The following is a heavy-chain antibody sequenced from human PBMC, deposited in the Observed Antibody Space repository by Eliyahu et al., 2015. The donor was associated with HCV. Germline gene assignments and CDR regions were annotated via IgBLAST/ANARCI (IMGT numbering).Heavy chain of an antibody. V-gene: IGHV4-59*01. CDR3: ASGGGGIAVTGTGGWFDP. CDR1: GGXITTYY. Sequence: QVQLQESGPGLVKPSETLSLTCTXXGGXITTYYWRWIRQPPGKGLEWIGYIHYSGSTNYNPSLKSRVTISIDTSKNQFSLKLTSVTAADTAMYYCASGGGGIAVTGTGGWFDPWGQGTLVTVSS. CDR2: IHYSGST. D-gene: IGHD6-19*01. J-gene: IGHJ5*02.